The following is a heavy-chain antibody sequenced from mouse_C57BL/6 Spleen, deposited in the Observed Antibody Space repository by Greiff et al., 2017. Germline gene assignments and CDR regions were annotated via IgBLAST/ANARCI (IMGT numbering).Heavy chain of an antibody. Sequence: EVKLLESGGGLVKPGGSLKLSCAASGFTFSSYTMSWVRQTPEKRLEWVATISGGGGNTYYPDSVKGRFTISRDNAKNTLYLQMSSLRSEDTALYYCARWETSWFAYWGQGTLVTVSA. V-gene: IGHV5-9*01. J-gene: IGHJ3*01. D-gene: IGHD4-1*01. CDR2: ISGGGGNT. CDR1: GFTFSSYT. CDR3: ARWETSWFAY.